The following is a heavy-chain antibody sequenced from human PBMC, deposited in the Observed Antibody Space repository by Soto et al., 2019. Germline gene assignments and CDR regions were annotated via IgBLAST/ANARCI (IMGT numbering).Heavy chain of an antibody. J-gene: IGHJ4*02. V-gene: IGHV3-49*03. Sequence: GGSLRLSCTASGFTFGDYAMSWFRQAPGKGLEWVGFIRSKAYGGTTEYAASVKGRFTISRDDSKSIAYLQMNSLKTEDTAVYYCTRDRYKGGFFLDYWGQGTLVTVSS. CDR3: TRDRYKGGFFLDY. D-gene: IGHD5-18*01. CDR1: GFTFGDYA. CDR2: IRSKAYGGTT.